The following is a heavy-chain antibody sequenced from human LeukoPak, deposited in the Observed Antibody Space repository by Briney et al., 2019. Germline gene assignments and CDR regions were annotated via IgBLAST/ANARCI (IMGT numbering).Heavy chain of an antibody. J-gene: IGHJ3*02. V-gene: IGHV1-69*02. Sequence: ASVKVSCKASGGSFSSYTINWVRQAPGQGLEWMGRIIPILNITNYAQKFQGRVTITADKSTSTAYMDLNSLRSEDTALYYCARAQVDSDAFDIWGQGTMVTDSS. CDR2: IIPILNIT. CDR1: GGSFSSYT. CDR3: ARAQVDSDAFDI. D-gene: IGHD5-12*01.